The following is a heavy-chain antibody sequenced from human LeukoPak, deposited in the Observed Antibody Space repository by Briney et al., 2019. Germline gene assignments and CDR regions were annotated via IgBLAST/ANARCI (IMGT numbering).Heavy chain of an antibody. CDR1: GFTFTTYS. D-gene: IGHD6-13*01. V-gene: IGHV3-21*01. CDR2: ISSSSSYI. J-gene: IGHJ5*02. Sequence: PGGSLRLSCAASGFTFTTYSMNWVRQAPGKWLEWVSSISSSSSYIHYADSVKGRFTLSRDNAKNSLYLQMNSLRAEDTAVYYCARAFLPRSSRWLSSWFDPWGQGALVTVSS. CDR3: ARAFLPRSSRWLSSWFDP.